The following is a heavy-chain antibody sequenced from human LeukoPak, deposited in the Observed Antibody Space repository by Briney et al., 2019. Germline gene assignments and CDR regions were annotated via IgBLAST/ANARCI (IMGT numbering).Heavy chain of an antibody. J-gene: IGHJ6*02. D-gene: IGHD2-15*01. CDR2: ISGSGGST. CDR3: AKFDQIGYCSGGSCYRTLGYYYYYGMDV. Sequence: GGSLRLSCAASGFTFSSYAMSWVRQAPGKGLEGVSAISGSGGSTYYADAVQGRFTISRDNSKNTLYLQMNSLRAEDTAVYYCAKFDQIGYCSGGSCYRTLGYYYYYGMDVWGQGTRSPSP. V-gene: IGHV3-23*01. CDR1: GFTFSSYA.